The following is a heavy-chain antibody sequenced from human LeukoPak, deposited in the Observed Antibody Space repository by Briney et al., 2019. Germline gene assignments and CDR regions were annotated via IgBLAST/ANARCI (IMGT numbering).Heavy chain of an antibody. CDR2: IYTSGST. J-gene: IGHJ6*03. V-gene: IGHV4-4*09. CDR1: GGSISSYY. CDR3: ARTGPYYYYMDV. D-gene: IGHD1-14*01. Sequence: SETLSLTCTVSGGSISSYYWSWIRQPPGKGLEWIGYIYTSGSTNYNPSLKSRVTISVDTSKNQFSLKLSSVTAADTAVYYCARTGPYYYYMDVWGKGTTVTVSS.